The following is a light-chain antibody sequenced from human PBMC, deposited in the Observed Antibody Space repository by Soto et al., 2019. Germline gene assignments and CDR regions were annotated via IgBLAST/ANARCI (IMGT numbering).Light chain of an antibody. CDR3: ATWDDSLNGYV. J-gene: IGLJ1*01. V-gene: IGLV1-44*01. CDR1: SSNVGSNT. Sequence: QSVLTQPPSVSGTPGQRVTISCSGSSSNVGSNTVHWYQQLPGTAPRLLIYTDQRPSGVPDRFSASTSGTSASLAISGLQSEDESDYYCATWDDSLNGYVFGTGTQLTVL. CDR2: TD.